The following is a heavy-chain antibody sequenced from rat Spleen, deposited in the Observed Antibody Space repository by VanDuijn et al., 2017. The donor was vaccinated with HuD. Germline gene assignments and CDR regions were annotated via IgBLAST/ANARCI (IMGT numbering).Heavy chain of an antibody. Sequence: EVQLVESDGGLVQPGRSLKLSCATSGFTFSDYYMAWVRQAPTKGLDWVATISYDGSTTYYRDSVKGRFTISSDDGKSTLYLEMDSLRSEDTATYYCVRHDDYWGQGVMVTVSS. CDR2: ISYDGSTT. CDR3: VRHDDY. J-gene: IGHJ2*01. V-gene: IGHV5-29*01. CDR1: GFTFSDYY.